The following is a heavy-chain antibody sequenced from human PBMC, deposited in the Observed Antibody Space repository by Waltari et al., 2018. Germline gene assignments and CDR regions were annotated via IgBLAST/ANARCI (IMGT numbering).Heavy chain of an antibody. CDR2: IYYSGST. Sequence: QLQLPESGPGLVKPSETLSLTCTVSGGSISSSSYYWGWIRQPPGKGLEWIGSIYYSGSTYYNPSLKSRVTISVDTSKNQFSLKLSSVTAADTAVYYCARHVRYNWFDPWGQGTLVTVSS. V-gene: IGHV4-39*01. J-gene: IGHJ5*02. CDR1: GGSISSSSYY. CDR3: ARHVRYNWFDP.